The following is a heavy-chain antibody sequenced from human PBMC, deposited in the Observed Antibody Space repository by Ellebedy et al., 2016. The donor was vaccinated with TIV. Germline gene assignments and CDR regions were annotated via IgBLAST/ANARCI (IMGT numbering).Heavy chain of an antibody. CDR2: IYTGTDT. D-gene: IGHD6-19*01. CDR1: GFIVSTSF. V-gene: IGHV3-66*01. CDR3: ARGSWACSGSMDV. J-gene: IGHJ6*02. Sequence: GGSLRLSCAASGFIVSTSFMSWVRQAPGKGLEWVSVIYTGTDTYYADSVKGRFTISRDDYKNTLYLQMSNLRAEDTAVYYCARGSWACSGSMDVWGQGTTVTVSS.